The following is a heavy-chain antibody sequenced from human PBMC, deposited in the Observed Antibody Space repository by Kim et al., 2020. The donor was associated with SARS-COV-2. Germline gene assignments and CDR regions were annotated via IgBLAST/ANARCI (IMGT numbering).Heavy chain of an antibody. Sequence: SGPTLVKPTQTLTLTCTFSGFSLSTSGVGVGWIRQPPGKALEWLALIYWDDDKRYSPYLKSRLTITKDTSKNQVVLTMTNMDPVDTATYYCARTVTTTPRPHYFDYWGQGTLVTVSS. CDR2: IYWDDDK. D-gene: IGHD4-17*01. CDR3: ARTVTTTPRPHYFDY. CDR1: GFSLSTSGVG. V-gene: IGHV2-5*02. J-gene: IGHJ4*02.